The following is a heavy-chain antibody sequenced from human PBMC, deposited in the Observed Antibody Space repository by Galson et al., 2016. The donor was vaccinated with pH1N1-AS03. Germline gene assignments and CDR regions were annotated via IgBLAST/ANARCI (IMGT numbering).Heavy chain of an antibody. CDR1: GFSLSTSGMC. CDR2: IDWDDDK. J-gene: IGHJ5*02. V-gene: IGHV2-70*01. D-gene: IGHD4-17*01. Sequence: PALVKPTQTLTLTCTFSGFSLSTSGMCASWIRQPPGKALEWLALIDWDDDKYYSTSLKTRLTISKDTSKNQVVLTMTNMDPVDTAMYYCARYFYGDYSNWFDPWGQGTLVTVSS. CDR3: ARYFYGDYSNWFDP.